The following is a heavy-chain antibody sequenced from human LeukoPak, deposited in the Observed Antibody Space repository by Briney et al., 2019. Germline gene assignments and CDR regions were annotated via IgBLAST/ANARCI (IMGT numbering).Heavy chain of an antibody. Sequence: GRSLRLSCAASGFTFNNYAMHWVRQAPGKWLEWVAIIWYDGSNKDYADSVKGRFTISRDNSKNTLYLQMNSLRAEETAVYYCARRGSDDAFDIWGQGTMVTVSS. CDR3: ARRGSDDAFDI. J-gene: IGHJ3*02. CDR2: IWYDGSNK. CDR1: GFTFNNYA. V-gene: IGHV3-33*01. D-gene: IGHD2-15*01.